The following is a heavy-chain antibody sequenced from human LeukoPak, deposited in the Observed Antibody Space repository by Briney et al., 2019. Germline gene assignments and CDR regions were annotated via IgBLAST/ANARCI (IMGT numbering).Heavy chain of an antibody. CDR2: ISGDGGST. V-gene: IGHV3-43*02. D-gene: IGHD3-10*01. J-gene: IGHJ4*02. Sequence: GGSLRLSCAASGFTFDDYAMHWVRQAPGKGLEWVSLISGDGGSTYYADSVKGRFTISRDNSKNSLYLQMNSLRTEDTALYYCAKGRLLWFGEFLWDYWGQGTLVTVSS. CDR3: AKGRLLWFGEFLWDY. CDR1: GFTFDDYA.